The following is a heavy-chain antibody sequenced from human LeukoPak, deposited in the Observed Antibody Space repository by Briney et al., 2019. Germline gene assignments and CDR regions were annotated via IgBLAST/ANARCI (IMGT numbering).Heavy chain of an antibody. CDR2: ISSSGSTI. CDR3: ARVLYGGNSNWFDL. D-gene: IGHD4-23*01. V-gene: IGHV3-48*03. CDR1: GFTFSSYE. Sequence: GGSLRLSCAASGFTFSSYEMNWVRQAPGKGLEWVSYISSSGSTIYYADSVKGRFTISRDNAKNSLYLQMNSLRAEDTAVYYCARVLYGGNSNWFDLWGQGTLVTVSS. J-gene: IGHJ5*02.